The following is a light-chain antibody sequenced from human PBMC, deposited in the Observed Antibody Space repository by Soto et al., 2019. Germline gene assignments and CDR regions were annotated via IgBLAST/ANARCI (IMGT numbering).Light chain of an antibody. J-gene: IGLJ3*02. V-gene: IGLV2-11*01. CDR1: SSDVGGYNS. CDR2: DVS. CDR3: CSYAGTYTWV. Sequence: QSALTQPRSVSGSPGQSVTISCTGTSSDVGGYNSVSWYQQYPGKAPKLMIYDVSKRPSGVPDRFSGSKSGNAASLTISGLQAEHEADYYCCSYAGTYTWVFGGGTKLTVL.